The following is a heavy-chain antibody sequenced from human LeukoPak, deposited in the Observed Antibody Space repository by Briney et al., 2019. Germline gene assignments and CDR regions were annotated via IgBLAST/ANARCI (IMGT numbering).Heavy chain of an antibody. V-gene: IGHV3-33*06. CDR2: IWHDGSKK. CDR1: GFTVSSNY. J-gene: IGHJ4*02. CDR3: AKDDLGIFDY. D-gene: IGHD3-16*01. Sequence: GGSLRLSCAASGFTVSSNYMSWVRQAPGKGLEWVAVIWHDGSKKYYEDSVKGRFTISRDDSKNTVYLQMNSLRAEDTAVYYCAKDDLGIFDYWGQGTLVTVSS.